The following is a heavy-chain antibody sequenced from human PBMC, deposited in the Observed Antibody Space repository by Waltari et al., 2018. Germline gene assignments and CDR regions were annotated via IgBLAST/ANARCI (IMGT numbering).Heavy chain of an antibody. CDR3: ARAPGVAAAAYFDY. V-gene: IGHV4-38-2*01. CDR2: IFQTGFT. Sequence: QVQLQESGPGLVKPSETLSLTCGVSGSSVDRGYFWGWIRQPPGKGLEWIGTIFQTGFTYYTPSLRGRVTMSLDTSKNQCSLNLRSVTAADTAMYYCARAPGVAAAAYFDYWGQGVLVTVSS. D-gene: IGHD6-13*01. CDR1: GSSVDRGYF. J-gene: IGHJ4*02.